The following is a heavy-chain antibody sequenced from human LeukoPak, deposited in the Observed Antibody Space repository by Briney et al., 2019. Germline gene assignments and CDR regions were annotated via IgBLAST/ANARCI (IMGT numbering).Heavy chain of an antibody. J-gene: IGHJ4*02. CDR1: GFTFCSYW. CDR3: ARDISGLGY. CDR2: IKNDGSDT. V-gene: IGHV3-74*01. D-gene: IGHD3-10*01. Sequence: GGSLRLSCAASGFTFCSYWMDWVRQAPGKGLMWVSRIKNDGSDTGYADPVKGRFTISRDNAKNTLYLQINSLRAEDTAVYYCARDISGLGYWGQGTLVTVSS.